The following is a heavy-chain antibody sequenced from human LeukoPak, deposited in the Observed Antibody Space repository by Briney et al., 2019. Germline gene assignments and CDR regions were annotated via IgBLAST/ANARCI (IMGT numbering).Heavy chain of an antibody. CDR1: GGSISSYY. CDR2: IYYSGST. V-gene: IGHV4-59*12. CDR3: ARDRLAYGDYPNWFDP. D-gene: IGHD4-17*01. J-gene: IGHJ5*02. Sequence: PSETLSLTCTVSGGSISSYYWSWIRQPPGKGLEWIGYIYYSGSTNYNPSLKSRVTISVDTSKNQFSLKLSSVTAADTAVYYCARDRLAYGDYPNWFDPWGQGTLVTVSS.